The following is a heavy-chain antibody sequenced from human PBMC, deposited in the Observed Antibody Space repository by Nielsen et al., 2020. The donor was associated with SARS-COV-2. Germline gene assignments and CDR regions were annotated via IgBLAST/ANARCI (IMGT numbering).Heavy chain of an antibody. V-gene: IGHV4-34*01. D-gene: IGHD6-13*01. CDR1: GGSFSGYY. CDR3: ARDLGAAAGPGLIDY. Sequence: SETLSLTCAVYGGSFSGYYWSWIRQPPGKGLEWIGEINHSGSTNYNPSLKSRVTISVDTSKNQFSLQLNSVTPEDTAVYYCARDLGAAAGPGLIDYWGQGTLVTVSS. CDR2: INHSGST. J-gene: IGHJ4*02.